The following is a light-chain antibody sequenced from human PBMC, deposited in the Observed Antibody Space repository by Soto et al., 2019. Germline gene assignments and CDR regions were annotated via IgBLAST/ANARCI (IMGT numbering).Light chain of an antibody. CDR3: SSYAGSKPVV. CDR1: SSDVGGYNY. CDR2: EVT. V-gene: IGLV2-8*01. J-gene: IGLJ2*01. Sequence: QSALTQPPSASGSPGQSVTISCTGTSSDVGGYNYVSWYQQHPGKAPKLIIYEVTKRPSGVPDRFSGSKSGNTASLTVSGLQAEDEGDYYCSSYAGSKPVVFGGGTKLTVL.